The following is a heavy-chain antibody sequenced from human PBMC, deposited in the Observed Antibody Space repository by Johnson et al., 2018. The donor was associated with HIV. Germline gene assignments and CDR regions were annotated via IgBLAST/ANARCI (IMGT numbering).Heavy chain of an antibody. CDR2: IRYDASTK. Sequence: QMLLVESGGGVVQPGGSLRLSCAASGFTFSSYGMHWVRQAPDKGLEWVAFIRYDASTKYHADSGKGRFPISRDNSKNTLYLQMNSLRAEDTAVYCCAKARSGGPGAFDIWGQGTMVTVSS. V-gene: IGHV3-30*02. D-gene: IGHD6-19*01. CDR3: AKARSGGPGAFDI. CDR1: GFTFSSYG. J-gene: IGHJ3*02.